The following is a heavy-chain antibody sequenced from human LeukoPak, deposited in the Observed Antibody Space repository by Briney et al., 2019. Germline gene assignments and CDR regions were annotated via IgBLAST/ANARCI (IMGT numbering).Heavy chain of an antibody. CDR2: ISGSGGST. J-gene: IGHJ4*02. V-gene: IGHV3-23*01. Sequence: PGGSLRLSCAASGFTFSSYAMSWVRQAPGKGLEWVSAISGSGGSTYYADSVKGRFTISRDNSKNTLYLQMNSLRAEDTAVYYCARDPEGYYDSSAPFNGYFDYWGQGTLVTVSS. D-gene: IGHD3-22*01. CDR1: GFTFSSYA. CDR3: ARDPEGYYDSSAPFNGYFDY.